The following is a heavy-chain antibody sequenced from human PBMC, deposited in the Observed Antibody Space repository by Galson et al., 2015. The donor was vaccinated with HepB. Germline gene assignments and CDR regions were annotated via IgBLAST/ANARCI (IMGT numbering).Heavy chain of an antibody. CDR1: GGTFSSYA. V-gene: IGHV1-69*13. CDR2: IIPIFGTA. Sequence: SVKVSCKASGGTFSSYAISWVRQAPGQGLEWMGGIIPIFGTANYAQKFQGRVTITADESTSTAYMELSSLRSEDTAVYYCARLDIVVVPAAENDYWGQGTLVTVSS. J-gene: IGHJ4*02. D-gene: IGHD2-2*03. CDR3: ARLDIVVVPAAENDY.